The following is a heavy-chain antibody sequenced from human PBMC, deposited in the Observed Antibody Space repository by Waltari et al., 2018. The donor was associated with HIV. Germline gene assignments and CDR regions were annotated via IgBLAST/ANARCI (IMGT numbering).Heavy chain of an antibody. CDR1: GFTFSSYW. J-gene: IGHJ4*02. V-gene: IGHV3-74*03. CDR3: ARSLYYDFWSAYPPDY. D-gene: IGHD3-3*01. CDR2: VSSDGNST. Sequence: EVNLVESGGRLVQHRGSLRLSCVAAGFTFSSYWMHWVRQAPGKGLVWISRVSSDGNSTVYADSVKGRFTISRDNAKNTLFLQMNSLRVEDTAVYFCARSLYYDFWSAYPPDYWGQGTRVTVSS.